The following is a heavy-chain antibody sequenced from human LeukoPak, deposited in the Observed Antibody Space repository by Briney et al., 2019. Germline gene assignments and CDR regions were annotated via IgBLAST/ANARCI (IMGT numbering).Heavy chain of an antibody. V-gene: IGHV4-39*01. Sequence: MTSETLSLTCAVSGGSISSNSYYWGWIRQPPGKGLEWIGSIYYSGSTYYNPSLKSRVTISVDTSKNQFSLKLSSVTAADTAVYYCARTRYYYNSRSYGAPYYSDYWGQGTLVTVSS. J-gene: IGHJ4*02. D-gene: IGHD3-10*01. CDR3: ARTRYYYNSRSYGAPYYSDY. CDR1: GGSISSNSYY. CDR2: IYYSGST.